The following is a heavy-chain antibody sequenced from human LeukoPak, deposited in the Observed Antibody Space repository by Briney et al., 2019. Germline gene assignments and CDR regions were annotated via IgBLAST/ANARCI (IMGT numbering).Heavy chain of an antibody. D-gene: IGHD4-17*01. Sequence: GGSLRLSCAASGFSVSSYEMNWVRQSPGKGLEWVSYISSSGSTIYYADSVKGRFTISRDNAKNSLYLQMNSLRAEDTAVYYCAREGALTMTKDAFDIWGQGTTVTVSS. CDR2: ISSSGSTI. V-gene: IGHV3-48*03. CDR3: AREGALTMTKDAFDI. CDR1: GFSVSSYE. J-gene: IGHJ3*02.